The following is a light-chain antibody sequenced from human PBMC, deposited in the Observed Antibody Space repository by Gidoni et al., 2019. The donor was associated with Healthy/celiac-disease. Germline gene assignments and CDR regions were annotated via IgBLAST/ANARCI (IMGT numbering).Light chain of an antibody. V-gene: IGKV3-15*01. CDR2: GAS. Sequence: EIVMTQSPATLSVSPGERATLSCRASQSVSSNFAWYQQKPGQAPRLLIYGASTRATGIPARFSGSGSGTEFTLNISRLQSEDFAVYYCQQDNNWPLTFXGXTKVEIK. CDR3: QQDNNWPLT. J-gene: IGKJ4*01. CDR1: QSVSSN.